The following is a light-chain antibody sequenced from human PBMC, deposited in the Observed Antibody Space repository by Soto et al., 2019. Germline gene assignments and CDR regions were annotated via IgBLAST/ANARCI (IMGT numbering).Light chain of an antibody. J-gene: IGLJ3*02. V-gene: IGLV2-11*01. CDR1: SSDVGGYDY. Sequence: QSALTQPRSVSGSPGQSVTISCTGTSSDVGGYDYVSWYQQHPDKAPKLMIYDVTKRPSGVPDRFSGSKSGNTASLTISGLQTEDEDDYYGCSYAGSHTWVFGGGTKVTVL. CDR3: CSYAGSHTWV. CDR2: DVT.